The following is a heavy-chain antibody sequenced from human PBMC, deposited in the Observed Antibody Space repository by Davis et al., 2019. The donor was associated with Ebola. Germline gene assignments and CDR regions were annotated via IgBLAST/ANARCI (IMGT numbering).Heavy chain of an antibody. J-gene: IGHJ4*02. V-gene: IGHV4-39*01. CDR1: GGSISSSSYY. D-gene: IGHD5-12*01. CDR2: IYYSGST. CDR3: ARHTGIVATILDY. Sequence: MPSETLSLTCTVSGGSISSSSYYWGWIRQPPGKGLEWIGSIYYSGSTYYNPSLKSRVTISVDTSKNQFSLKLSSVTAADTAVYYCARHTGIVATILDYWGQGTLVTVSS.